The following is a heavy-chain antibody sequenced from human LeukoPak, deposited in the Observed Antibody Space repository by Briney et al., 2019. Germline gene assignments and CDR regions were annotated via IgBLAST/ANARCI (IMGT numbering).Heavy chain of an antibody. CDR2: ISSSSSTI. D-gene: IGHD4-23*01. Sequence: PGGSLRLSCAASGFTFSSYSMNWVRQAPGKGLEWVSYISSSSSTIYYADSVKGRFTISRDNAKNSLYLQMNSLRAEDTAVYYCARDLRWQTLDYWGQGTLVTVSS. CDR3: ARDLRWQTLDY. J-gene: IGHJ4*02. CDR1: GFTFSSYS. V-gene: IGHV3-48*04.